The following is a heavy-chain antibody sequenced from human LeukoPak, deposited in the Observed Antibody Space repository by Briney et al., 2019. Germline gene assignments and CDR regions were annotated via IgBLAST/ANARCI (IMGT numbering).Heavy chain of an antibody. J-gene: IGHJ4*02. V-gene: IGHV1-2*02. Sequence: ASVKVSCKASGYTFTGYYMHWVRPAPGQGLEWMGWINPNSGGTNYAQKFQGRVTMTRDTSISTAYMELSRLRSDDTAVYYCARSRGGDGCNHDYWGQGTLVTVSS. D-gene: IGHD5-24*01. CDR2: INPNSGGT. CDR3: ARSRGGDGCNHDY. CDR1: GYTFTGYY.